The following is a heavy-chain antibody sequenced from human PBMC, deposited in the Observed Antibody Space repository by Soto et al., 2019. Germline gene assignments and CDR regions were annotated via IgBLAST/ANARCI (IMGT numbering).Heavy chain of an antibody. J-gene: IGHJ4*02. Sequence: SETLSLTCAVYGGSFSGYYWSWIRQPPGKGLEWIGEINHSGSTNYNPSLKSRVTISVDTSKNQFSLKLSSVTAADTAVYYCARGGKAAAGTPIDYWGQGTLVTVSS. D-gene: IGHD6-13*01. V-gene: IGHV4-34*01. CDR2: INHSGST. CDR1: GGSFSGYY. CDR3: ARGGKAAAGTPIDY.